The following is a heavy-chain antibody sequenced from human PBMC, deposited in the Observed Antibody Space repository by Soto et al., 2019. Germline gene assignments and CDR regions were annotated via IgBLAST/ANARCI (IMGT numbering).Heavy chain of an antibody. CDR3: ARMIAVAAAFDY. J-gene: IGHJ4*02. D-gene: IGHD6-19*01. CDR1: GFTFSSYA. CDR2: ISYDGSNK. Sequence: GGSPRLSCAASGFTFSSYAMHWVRQAPGKGLEWVAVISYDGSNKYYADSVKGRFTISRDNSKNTLYLQMNSLRAEDTAVYYGARMIAVAAAFDYWGQGTLVTVSS. V-gene: IGHV3-30-3*01.